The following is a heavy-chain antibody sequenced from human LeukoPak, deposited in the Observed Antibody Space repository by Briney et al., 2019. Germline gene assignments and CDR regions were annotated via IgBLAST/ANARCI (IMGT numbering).Heavy chain of an antibody. J-gene: IGHJ4*02. CDR3: AKDPTSSGWYENFDY. Sequence: GGSLRLSCAASGFTFSSYAMSWVRQAPGKGLEWVSAIRGSGGSTYYADSVKGRFTISRDNSKNTLYLQMNSLRAEDTAVYYCAKDPTSSGWYENFDYWGQGTLVTVSS. CDR1: GFTFSSYA. CDR2: IRGSGGST. D-gene: IGHD6-19*01. V-gene: IGHV3-23*01.